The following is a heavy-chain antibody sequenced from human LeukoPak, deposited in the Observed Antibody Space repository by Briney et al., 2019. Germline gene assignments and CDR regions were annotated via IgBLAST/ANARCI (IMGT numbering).Heavy chain of an antibody. CDR3: ASGLRGYYYDDAFDI. D-gene: IGHD3-22*01. J-gene: IGHJ3*02. V-gene: IGHV1-69*10. Sequence: SVKVSCKASGGTFSGYAISWVRQAPGQGLEWMGGIIPILDTANYAQKFQGRVTITADKSTSTAYMELSSLRSEDTAVYYCASGLRGYYYDDAFDIWGQGTMVTVSS. CDR1: GGTFSGYA. CDR2: IIPILDTA.